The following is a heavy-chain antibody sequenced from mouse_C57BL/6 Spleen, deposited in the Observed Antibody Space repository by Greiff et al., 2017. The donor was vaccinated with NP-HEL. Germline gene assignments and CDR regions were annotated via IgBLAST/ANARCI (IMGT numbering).Heavy chain of an antibody. CDR1: GFTFSDYG. Sequence: DVQLVESGGGLVKPGGSLKLSCAASGFTFSDYGMHWVRQAPEKGLEWVAYISSGSSTIYYADTVKGRFTISRDNAKNTLFLQMTSLRSEDTAMYYCARPDGYYGGWFAYWGQGTLVTVSA. D-gene: IGHD2-3*01. J-gene: IGHJ3*01. CDR2: ISSGSSTI. CDR3: ARPDGYYGGWFAY. V-gene: IGHV5-17*01.